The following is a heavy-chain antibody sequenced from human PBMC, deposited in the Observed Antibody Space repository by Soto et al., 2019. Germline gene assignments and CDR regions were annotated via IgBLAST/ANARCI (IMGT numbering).Heavy chain of an antibody. D-gene: IGHD3-10*01. CDR3: TRATFGVGMDL. V-gene: IGHV3-13*01. CDR1: GFTYNSYD. Sequence: EVQLVESGGGLVQPGGSPRLSCAAFGFTYNSYDMIWVRQVTGKGLEWIASMGGAGAREYSGSVKGRFIISRDNAKNSLYLQMDSLRVADTGVYYCTRATFGVGMDLWGHGTPVTVSS. CDR2: MGGAGAR. J-gene: IGHJ6*02.